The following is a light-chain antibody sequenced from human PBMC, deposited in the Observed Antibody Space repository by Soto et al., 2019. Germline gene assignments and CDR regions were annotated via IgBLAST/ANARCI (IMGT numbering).Light chain of an antibody. CDR2: GAS. CDR3: QQYNNWPTWT. J-gene: IGKJ1*01. V-gene: IGKV3-15*01. CDR1: QSVSSN. Sequence: GMGQSSTSHSVSPGGPATLSCRPSQSVSSNLDWYQQKPGQAPWLLIYGASTRATGIPARFSGSGSGTEFTLTISSLQSEDFAVYYCQQYNNWPTWTFGQGTKVDIK.